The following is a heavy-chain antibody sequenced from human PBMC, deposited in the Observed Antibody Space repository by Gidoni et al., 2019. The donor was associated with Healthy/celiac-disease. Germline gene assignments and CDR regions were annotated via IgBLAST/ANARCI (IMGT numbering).Heavy chain of an antibody. CDR2: MSGSGGST. Sequence: EVPLVESGGGLVQPGGSRSLSCAASGFTLRSRAMSWVRQAPGKGLELVSAMSGSGGSTYYADSVKGRFTISRDNSKNTLYLQMNSLRAEDTAVYYCAKSDYYDFWSGSAFDIWGQGTMVTVSS. D-gene: IGHD3-3*01. J-gene: IGHJ3*02. CDR3: AKSDYYDFWSGSAFDI. CDR1: GFTLRSRA. V-gene: IGHV3-23*04.